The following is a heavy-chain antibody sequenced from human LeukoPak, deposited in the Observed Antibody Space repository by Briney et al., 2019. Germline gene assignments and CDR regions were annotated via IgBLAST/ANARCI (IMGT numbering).Heavy chain of an antibody. V-gene: IGHV3-7*04. Sequence: PGGSLRLSCAASGFTFSNYWMNWVRQAPGKGLEWVANIKEDGSAKYYVDSVKGRFTISRDNAKKSLDLQMNSLRAEDTAVYYCARTNLFDYWGQGTLVTVSS. CDR1: GFTFSNYW. CDR3: ARTNLFDY. J-gene: IGHJ4*02. CDR2: IKEDGSAK.